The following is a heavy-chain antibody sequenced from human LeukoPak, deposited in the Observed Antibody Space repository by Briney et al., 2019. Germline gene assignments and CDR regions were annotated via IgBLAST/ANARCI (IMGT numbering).Heavy chain of an antibody. Sequence: GGSLRLSCAASGFTVSSNYMSWVRQAPGKGLEWVSAISGSGGSTYYADSVKGRFTISRDNSKNTLYLQMNSLRAEDTAVYYCAKEDTAMVRVFVDYWGQGTLVTVSS. V-gene: IGHV3-23*01. J-gene: IGHJ4*02. CDR3: AKEDTAMVRVFVDY. CDR1: GFTVSSNY. CDR2: ISGSGGST. D-gene: IGHD5-18*01.